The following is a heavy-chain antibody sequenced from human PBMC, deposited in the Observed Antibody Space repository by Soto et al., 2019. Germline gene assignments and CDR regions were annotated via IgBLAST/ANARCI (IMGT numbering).Heavy chain of an antibody. J-gene: IGHJ6*02. D-gene: IGHD2-15*01. CDR3: ARGSPVVTPPYYYYYGMDV. V-gene: IGHV1-69*13. CDR1: GGTFSSYA. Sequence: SVKVSCKASGGTFSSYAISWVRQAPGQGLEWMGGIIPIFGTANYAQKFQGRVTITADESTSTAYMELSSLRSEDTAVYYCARGSPVVTPPYYYYYGMDVRGQGTTVTVSS. CDR2: IIPIFGTA.